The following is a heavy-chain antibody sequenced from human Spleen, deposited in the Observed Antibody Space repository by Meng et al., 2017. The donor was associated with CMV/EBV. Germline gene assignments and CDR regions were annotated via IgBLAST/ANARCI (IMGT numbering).Heavy chain of an antibody. CDR1: YTFPGYY. J-gene: IGHJ4*02. V-gene: IGHV1-2*02. Sequence: YTFPGYYVHWVRQAPGQGLEWMGWINPYNGGTKFAQKFQGRVTMTRDTSISTAYMGLSRLTSDDTAIYFCARDFRDFWSGYYTSFDSWGQGTLVTVSS. D-gene: IGHD3-3*01. CDR3: ARDFRDFWSGYYTSFDS. CDR2: INPYNGGT.